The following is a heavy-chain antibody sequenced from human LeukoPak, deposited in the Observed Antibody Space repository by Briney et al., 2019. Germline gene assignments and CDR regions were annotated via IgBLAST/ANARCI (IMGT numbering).Heavy chain of an antibody. CDR1: GFTFSSYG. CDR3: ARAGQLAYYFDC. V-gene: IGHV3-33*01. J-gene: IGHJ4*02. CDR2: IWYDGSNK. Sequence: GGSLRLSCAASGFTFSSYGMHWVRQAPGKGLEWVAVIWYDGSNKYYADSVKGRFTISRDNSKNTLYLQMNSLRAEDTAVYYCARAGQLAYYFDCWGQGTLVTVSS. D-gene: IGHD6-6*01.